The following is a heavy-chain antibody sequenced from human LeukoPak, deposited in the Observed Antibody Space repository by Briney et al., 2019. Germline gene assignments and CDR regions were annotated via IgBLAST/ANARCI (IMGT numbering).Heavy chain of an antibody. CDR2: IYYSGST. CDR1: GGSISSGVYY. J-gene: IGHJ5*02. V-gene: IGHV4-31*03. CDR3: ARGRIAAAGTPWFAP. D-gene: IGHD6-13*01. Sequence: SETLSLTCTVSGGSISSGVYYWSWIRQHPGKGLEWIGYIYYSGSTYDNPPLKRRVTMPVNTSKNQFSLKLSSVTAADTAVYYCARGRIAAAGTPWFAPWGQGTLVTVSS.